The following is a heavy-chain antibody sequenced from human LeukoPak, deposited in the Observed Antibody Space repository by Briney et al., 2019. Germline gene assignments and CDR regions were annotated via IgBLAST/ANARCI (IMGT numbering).Heavy chain of an antibody. J-gene: IGHJ4*02. D-gene: IGHD6-13*01. V-gene: IGHV4-39*01. CDR2: IYYSGST. CDR1: VGSITSSSYY. Sequence: SETLSLTCTLSVGSITSSSYYWGWIRQPPGKGLEWIGSIYYSGSTYYNPSLKSRVTISVDTSKNQFSLKLSSVTAADTAVYYCARLILIAEAGPRDWGQGTLVTVSS. CDR3: ARLILIAEAGPRD.